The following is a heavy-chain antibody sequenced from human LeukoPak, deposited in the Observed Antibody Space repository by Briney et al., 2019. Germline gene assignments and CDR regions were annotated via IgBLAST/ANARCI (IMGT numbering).Heavy chain of an antibody. D-gene: IGHD2-2*01. J-gene: IGHJ6*02. Sequence: PSETLSLSCTVSGGSISSGGYYWSWIRQHPGKGLEWIGYIYHSGSTYYNPSLKSRVTISVDTSKNQFSLKLSSVTAADTAVYYCARDLYCSSTSCPDYYYYGMDVWGQGTTVTVSS. CDR3: ARDLYCSSTSCPDYYYYGMDV. CDR2: IYHSGST. V-gene: IGHV4-31*03. CDR1: GGSISSGGYY.